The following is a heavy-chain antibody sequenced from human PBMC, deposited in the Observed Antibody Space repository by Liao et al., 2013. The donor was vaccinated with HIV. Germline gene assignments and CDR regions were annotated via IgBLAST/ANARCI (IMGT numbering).Heavy chain of an antibody. CDR3: ARVDQYYDYWRGYENWFDP. CDR2: IYTSGST. CDR1: GVSISSYY. V-gene: IGHV4-4*07. J-gene: IGHJ5*02. Sequence: QVQLQESGPGLVKPSETLSLTCTVSGVSISSYYWSWIRQPAGKGLEWIGHIYTSGSTNYNPSLKSRVTMSVDTSKNQFSLKLSSVTAADTAVYYCARVDQYYDYWRGYENWFDPWGQGTLVTVSS. D-gene: IGHD3-3*01.